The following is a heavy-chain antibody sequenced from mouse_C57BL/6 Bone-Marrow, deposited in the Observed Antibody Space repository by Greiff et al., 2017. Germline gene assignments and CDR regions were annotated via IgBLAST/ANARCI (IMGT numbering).Heavy chain of an antibody. J-gene: IGHJ3*01. V-gene: IGHV1-81*01. CDR2: IYPRSGNP. CDR3: ARAGDGGAY. CDR1: GYTFTSYG. D-gene: IGHD1-1*02. Sequence: QVQLKQSGAELARPGASVKLSCKASGYTFTSYGISWVKQRPGQGLEWIGEIYPRSGNPYYNEKFKGKATLTADKSSSTAYMELRSLTSEDSAVYFCARAGDGGAYWGQGTLVTVSA.